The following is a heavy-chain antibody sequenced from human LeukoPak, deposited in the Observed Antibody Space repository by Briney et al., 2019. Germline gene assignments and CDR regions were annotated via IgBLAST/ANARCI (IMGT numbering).Heavy chain of an antibody. CDR1: GYTLTELS. Sequence: GASVKVSFKVSGYTLTELSMHWVRQAPGKGVEWMGGFDPEDGETIYAQKFQGRVTMTEDTSTDTAYMELSSLRSEDTAVYYCATVPNLQEGYWGQGTLVTVSS. J-gene: IGHJ4*02. V-gene: IGHV1-24*01. CDR3: ATVPNLQEGY. CDR2: FDPEDGET.